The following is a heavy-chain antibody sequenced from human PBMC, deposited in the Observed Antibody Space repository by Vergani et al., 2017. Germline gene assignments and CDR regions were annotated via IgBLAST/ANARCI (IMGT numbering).Heavy chain of an antibody. CDR3: SRDLGYCSGGKCPPPGHDGMDV. J-gene: IGHJ6*02. Sequence: QVLLVQSGAEVKKPGASVKVSCKASGYTFIGYYIHWVRQAPGQGLEWMGWINPNTGGTNYTQKFQGRVTMSRDTSISTAYMEVTRLKSDDTAVYFCSRDLGYCSGGKCPPPGHDGMDVWGQGTAVTVSS. D-gene: IGHD2-15*01. V-gene: IGHV1-2*02. CDR1: GYTFIGYY. CDR2: INPNTGGT.